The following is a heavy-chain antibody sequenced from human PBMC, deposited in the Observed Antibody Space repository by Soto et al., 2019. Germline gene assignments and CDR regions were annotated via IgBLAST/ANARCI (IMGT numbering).Heavy chain of an antibody. D-gene: IGHD1-26*01. J-gene: IGHJ3*01. CDR1: GFTFSSSE. V-gene: IGHV3-48*03. CDR2: IHPSGQPI. CDR3: ARRARR. Sequence: EVQLVESGGGLVQPGGSLRLSCAVSGFTFSSSEMYWVRQAPGKGLEWISYIHPSGQPIFYADSVKGRFTISRDNANNSLFLQMNSLRAEDTAFYYCARRARRWGQGTMVTVSS.